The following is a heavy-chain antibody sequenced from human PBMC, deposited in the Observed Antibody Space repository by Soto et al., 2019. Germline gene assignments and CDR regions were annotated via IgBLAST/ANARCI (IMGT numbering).Heavy chain of an antibody. V-gene: IGHV1-69*06. Sequence: QVQLEQSAAEVKKPGSSVKVSCKSSGGTFNSYIISWVRKAPGQGLEWMGGIIPVSGKVNYGQKFQDRVTITADTSTTTSYVELRSLTSEDTAVYFCARLSTKGWYFPGVEYWGQGTLVTVSA. J-gene: IGHJ4*01. CDR3: ARLSTKGWYFPGVEY. CDR2: IIPVSGKV. CDR1: GGTFNSYI. D-gene: IGHD6-19*01.